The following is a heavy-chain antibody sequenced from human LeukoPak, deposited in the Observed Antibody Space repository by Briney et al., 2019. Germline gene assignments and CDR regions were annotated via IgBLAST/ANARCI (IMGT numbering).Heavy chain of an antibody. V-gene: IGHV1-46*01. CDR1: GYTFTSYY. CDR3: ARRFRGYNWFDP. D-gene: IGHD5-24*01. Sequence: ASVKVSCKASGYTFTSYYMHWVRQAPGQGLEWMGIINPSVGTTSYAQKFQGRVTITRDTSTSTGYMELSSLRSEDTAVYYCARRFRGYNWFDPWGQGTLVTVSS. J-gene: IGHJ5*02. CDR2: INPSVGTT.